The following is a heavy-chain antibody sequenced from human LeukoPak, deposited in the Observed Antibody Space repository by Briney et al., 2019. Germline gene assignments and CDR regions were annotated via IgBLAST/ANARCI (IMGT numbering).Heavy chain of an antibody. CDR1: GFTFSSYW. CDR3: ARDGGYYDSSGYYSDFDY. D-gene: IGHD3-22*01. J-gene: IGHJ4*02. CDR2: IKQDGSEK. V-gene: IGHV3-7*03. Sequence: GGSLRLSCAASGFTFSSYWMSWVRQVPGKGLEWVANIKQDGSEKYYVDSVKGRFTISRDNAKNSLYLQMSSLRAEDTALYYCARDGGYYDSSGYYSDFDYWGQGTLVTVSS.